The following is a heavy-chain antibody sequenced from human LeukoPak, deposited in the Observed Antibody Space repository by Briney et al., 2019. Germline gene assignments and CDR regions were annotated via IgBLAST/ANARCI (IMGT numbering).Heavy chain of an antibody. Sequence: ASVKVPCKASGYTFTSYYMHWVRQAPGQGLEWMGIINPSGGSTSYAQKFQGRVTMTRDTSTSTVYMELSSLRSEDTAVYYCARGTTYYYDSSGYYLGTPVGYWGQGTLVTVSS. CDR1: GYTFTSYY. CDR2: INPSGGST. D-gene: IGHD3-22*01. J-gene: IGHJ4*02. CDR3: ARGTTYYYDSSGYYLGTPVGY. V-gene: IGHV1-46*01.